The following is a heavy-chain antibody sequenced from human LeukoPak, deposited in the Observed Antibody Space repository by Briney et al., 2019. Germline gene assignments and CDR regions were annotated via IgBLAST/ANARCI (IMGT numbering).Heavy chain of an antibody. D-gene: IGHD2-2*01. V-gene: IGHV3-11*04. CDR1: GFTFSDYY. CDR3: ARERGGYCSGTSCSNAIDY. J-gene: IGHJ4*02. Sequence: GGSLRLSCAASGFTFSDYYMSWIRQAPGKGLEWVSYISSSGSTIYYADSVKGRFTISRDNAKNSLYLQMNSLRAEDTAVYYCARERGGYCSGTSCSNAIDYWGQGTLVTVSS. CDR2: ISSSGSTI.